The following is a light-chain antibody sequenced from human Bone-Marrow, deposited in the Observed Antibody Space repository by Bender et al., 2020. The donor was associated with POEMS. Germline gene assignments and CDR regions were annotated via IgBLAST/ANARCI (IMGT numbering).Light chain of an antibody. Sequence: QSALTQPASVSGSPGQSITISCTGTSSDVGRYNYVSWYQQHPGKAPKLMISDVNNRPSGVPDRFFGSKSGTSASLAITGLQAEDEGDYYCQSYDNSLGGWVFGGGTKLTVL. CDR3: QSYDNSLGGWV. V-gene: IGLV2-14*01. CDR2: DVN. J-gene: IGLJ3*02. CDR1: SSDVGRYNY.